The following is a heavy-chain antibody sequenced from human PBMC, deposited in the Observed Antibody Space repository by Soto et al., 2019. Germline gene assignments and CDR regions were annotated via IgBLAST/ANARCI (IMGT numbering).Heavy chain of an antibody. CDR2: IIPIFGTA. V-gene: IGHV1-69*01. J-gene: IGHJ5*02. D-gene: IGHD4-17*01. CDR3: ARGRYGDYGPPNWFDP. CDR1: GGTFSSYA. Sequence: QVQLVQSGAEVKKPGSSVKVSCKASGGTFSSYAISWVRQAPGQGLEWMGGIIPIFGTANYAQRFQGRVTITADESTSTAYMELSSLRSEDTAVYYCARGRYGDYGPPNWFDPWGQGTLVTVSS.